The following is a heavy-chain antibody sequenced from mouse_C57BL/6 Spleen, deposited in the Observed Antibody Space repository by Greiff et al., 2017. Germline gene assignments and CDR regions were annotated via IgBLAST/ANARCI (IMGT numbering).Heavy chain of an antibody. CDR1: GFSLSTANLG. CDR2: IWWNDDK. J-gene: IGHJ3*01. Sequence: QVTLKVSGPGILQPSQTLSLTCSFSGFSLSTANLGIGWIRQPSGKGLEWLAHIWWNDDKYYNPSLKSRLTISKDTSNNQVFLKITSVDTADTATYYGARIYYDYDGPLFAYWGQGTLVTVSA. CDR3: ARIYYDYDGPLFAY. D-gene: IGHD2-4*01. V-gene: IGHV8-5*01.